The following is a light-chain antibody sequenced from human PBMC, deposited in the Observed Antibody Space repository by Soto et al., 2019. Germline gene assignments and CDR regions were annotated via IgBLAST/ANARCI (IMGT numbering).Light chain of an antibody. CDR1: QSVSSSY. CDR2: GAS. Sequence: EIVLPQSPGTLSLSPGERATLSCRASQSVSSSYLAWYQQKPGQAPRLLIYGASSRATGIPDRFSGSGSGTGFTLTISRLEPEDFAVYYCQQYGSPSLTFGGGTKVDIK. J-gene: IGKJ4*01. CDR3: QQYGSPSLT. V-gene: IGKV3-20*01.